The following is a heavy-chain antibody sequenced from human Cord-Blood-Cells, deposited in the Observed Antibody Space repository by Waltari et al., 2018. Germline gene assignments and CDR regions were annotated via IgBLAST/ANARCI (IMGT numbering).Heavy chain of an antibody. Sequence: QVQLQESGPGLVKPSETLSLTCTVSGGPVSSGSYYWCWIRQPPGKGLEWIGYIYYSGGTNYNPSLKIPVTVSVATSKNQFSLTLSSVTAADTAVYYWASSGSGWYFDYWGQGTLVTVSS. CDR2: IYYSGGT. CDR3: ASSGSGWYFDY. CDR1: GGPVSSGSYY. J-gene: IGHJ4*02. V-gene: IGHV4-61*01. D-gene: IGHD6-19*01.